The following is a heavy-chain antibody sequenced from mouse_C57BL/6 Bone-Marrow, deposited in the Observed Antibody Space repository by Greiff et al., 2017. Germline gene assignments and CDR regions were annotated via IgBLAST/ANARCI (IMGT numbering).Heavy chain of an antibody. D-gene: IGHD2-10*01. CDR3: TLPWYFDV. CDR1: GYTFTDYE. V-gene: IGHV1-15*01. J-gene: IGHJ1*03. Sequence: QVQLQQSGAELVRPGASVTLSCKASGYTFTDYEMHWVKQTPVHGLEWIGAIDPETGGTAYNQKFKGKAMLTADKSSSTAYMELRSLTSEDSAVYYCTLPWYFDVWGTGTTVTVSS. CDR2: IDPETGGT.